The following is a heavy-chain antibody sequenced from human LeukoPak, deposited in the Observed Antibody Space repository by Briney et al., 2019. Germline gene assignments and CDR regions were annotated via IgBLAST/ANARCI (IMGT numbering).Heavy chain of an antibody. CDR1: GFSLSNYA. CDR2: ISASGGGT. Sequence: PGGSLRLSCVVSGFSLSNYAMSWVRQAPGKGLEWVSTISASGGGTYYADSVRGRFTISRDNSKNTVNLQMNSLTADDTAVYFCARDRSFYGSGSYYNDYWGQGTLVTVSP. CDR3: ARDRSFYGSGSYYNDY. D-gene: IGHD3-10*01. V-gene: IGHV3-23*01. J-gene: IGHJ4*02.